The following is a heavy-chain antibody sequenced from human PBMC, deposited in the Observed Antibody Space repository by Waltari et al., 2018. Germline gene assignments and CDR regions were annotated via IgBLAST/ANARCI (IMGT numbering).Heavy chain of an antibody. D-gene: IGHD2-15*01. CDR3: AREGPRGRKAYGGNWYYYMDV. CDR2: INPNSGGT. J-gene: IGHJ6*03. CDR1: GYTFTGYY. V-gene: IGHV1-2*06. Sequence: QVQLVQSGAEVKKPGASVKVSCKASGYTFTGYYMHWVRQAPGQGLEWMGRINPNSGGTNYAQKFQGRVTMTRDTSISTAYMELSWLRSDDTAVYYCAREGPRGRKAYGGNWYYYMDVWGKGTTVTVSS.